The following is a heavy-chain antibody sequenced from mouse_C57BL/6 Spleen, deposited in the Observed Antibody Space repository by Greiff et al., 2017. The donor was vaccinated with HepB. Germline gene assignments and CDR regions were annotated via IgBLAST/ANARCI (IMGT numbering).Heavy chain of an antibody. J-gene: IGHJ3*01. Sequence: QVQLQQPGAELVKPGASVKLSCKASGYTFTSYWMHWVKQRPGQGLEWIGMIHPNSGSTNYNEKFKSKATLTVDKSSSTAYMQLSSLTSEDSAVYYCAREEVTNGRPWFAYWGQGTLVTVSA. CDR1: GYTFTSYW. D-gene: IGHD2-2*01. V-gene: IGHV1-64*01. CDR2: IHPNSGST. CDR3: AREEVTNGRPWFAY.